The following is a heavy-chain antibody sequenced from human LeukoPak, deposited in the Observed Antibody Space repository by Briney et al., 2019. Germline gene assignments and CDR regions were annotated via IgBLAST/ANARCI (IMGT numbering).Heavy chain of an antibody. CDR1: GGSISSGGYY. CDR3: ARAIAVTPWYFDL. Sequence: SQTLSLTCTVSGGSISSGGYYWSWIRQHPGKGLEWIGNIYYSGSTYYNPSLKSRVIISVDTSKNQFSLKLSSVTAADTAVYYCARAIAVTPWYFDLWGRGTLVTVSS. V-gene: IGHV4-31*03. D-gene: IGHD6-19*01. J-gene: IGHJ2*01. CDR2: IYYSGST.